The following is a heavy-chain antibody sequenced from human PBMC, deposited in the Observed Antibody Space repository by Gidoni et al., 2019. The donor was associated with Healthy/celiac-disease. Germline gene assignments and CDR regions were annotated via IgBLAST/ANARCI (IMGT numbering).Heavy chain of an antibody. J-gene: IGHJ4*02. V-gene: IGHV3-21*01. CDR3: ARDGIAAAVPDY. Sequence: EVQLVESGGGLVKPGGSLRLSCAASGFPFSSYSMNWVRQAPGKGLEWVSSISSSGSTIYYADSVKGRFTISRDNAKNSLYLQMNSLRAEDTAVYYCARDGIAAAVPDYWGQGTLVTVSS. D-gene: IGHD6-13*01. CDR1: GFPFSSYS. CDR2: ISSSGSTI.